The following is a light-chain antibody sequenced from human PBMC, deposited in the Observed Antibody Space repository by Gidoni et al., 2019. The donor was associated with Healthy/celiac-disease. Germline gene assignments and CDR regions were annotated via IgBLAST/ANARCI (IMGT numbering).Light chain of an antibody. CDR3: QQYQGT. CDR2: KAS. V-gene: IGKV1-5*03. Sequence: LQMTQSPSTLSASVGDRVTITCRASQSISSWLAWYQQKPGKAPKLLIYKASSLESEVPSRFRGSGYGTEFTLTISSLQPDDFATYYCQQYQGTFGQGTKVEIK. CDR1: QSISSW. J-gene: IGKJ1*01.